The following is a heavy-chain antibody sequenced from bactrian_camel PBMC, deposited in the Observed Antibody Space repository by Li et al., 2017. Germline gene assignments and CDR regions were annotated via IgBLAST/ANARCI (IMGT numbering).Heavy chain of an antibody. J-gene: IGHJ4*01. Sequence: HVQLVESGGGSVQAGGSLRLSCEYSRYSYSTYCMGWFRQAPGKEREGVAAVDGNGRMTYANSVRGRFTASVDNVQESFYLHMNDLQSEDTAMYYCAADPRCLRATSLQGLGEMITPTMYAYWGHGTQVTVS. CDR3: AADPRCLRATSLQGLGEMITPTMYAY. D-gene: IGHD1*01. CDR1: RYSYSTYC. V-gene: IGHV3S1*01. CDR2: VDGNGRM.